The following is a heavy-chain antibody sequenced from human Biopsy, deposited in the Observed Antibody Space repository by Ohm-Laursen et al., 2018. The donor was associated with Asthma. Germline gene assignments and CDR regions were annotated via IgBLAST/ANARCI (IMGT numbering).Heavy chain of an antibody. CDR2: IHKNGIG. CDR1: NGSISSNFYY. CDR3: ARQKLAAAEGPFDL. Sequence: GTLSLTCTVSNGSISSNFYYWGWIRQPPGKGLEWVGSIHKNGIGNYKSSLKSRLTISVDTSKNQFSLKVTSVTAADTAVYYCARQKLAAAEGPFDLWGQGTMVTVSS. D-gene: IGHD6-13*01. V-gene: IGHV4-39*01. J-gene: IGHJ3*01.